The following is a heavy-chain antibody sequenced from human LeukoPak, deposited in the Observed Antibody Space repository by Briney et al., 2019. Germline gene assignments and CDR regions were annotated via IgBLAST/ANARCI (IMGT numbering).Heavy chain of an antibody. CDR1: GFTFSSYG. Sequence: PGGSLRLSCAASGFTFSSYGMHWVRQAPGKGLEWVAVMWYDGSNKYYADSVKGRFTISRDNSKNTLYLQMNSLRAEDTAVYYCARDRGYSYGSAFDIWGQGTMVTVSS. J-gene: IGHJ3*02. D-gene: IGHD5-18*01. V-gene: IGHV3-33*01. CDR3: ARDRGYSYGSAFDI. CDR2: MWYDGSNK.